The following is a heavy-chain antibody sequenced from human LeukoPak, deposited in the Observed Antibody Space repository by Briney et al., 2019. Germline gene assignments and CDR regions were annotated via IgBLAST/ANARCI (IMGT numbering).Heavy chain of an antibody. CDR3: ARDRLDIVATRSGFDY. CDR1: GFTFSSYS. D-gene: IGHD5-12*01. J-gene: IGHJ4*02. CDR2: ISSSSSYI. Sequence: GGSLRLSCVASGFTFSSYSMNWVRQAPGKGLEWVSSISSSSSYIYYADSVKGRFTISRDNAENSLYLQMNSLRAEDTAVYYCARDRLDIVATRSGFDYWGQGTLVTVSS. V-gene: IGHV3-21*01.